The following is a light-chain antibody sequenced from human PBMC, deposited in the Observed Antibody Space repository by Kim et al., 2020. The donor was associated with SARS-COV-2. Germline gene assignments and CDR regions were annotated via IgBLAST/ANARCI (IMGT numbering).Light chain of an antibody. V-gene: IGLV3-9*01. CDR3: QVWDSSTAHYV. J-gene: IGLJ1*01. Sequence: SYELTQPLSVSVALGQTARINCGGNNIGSKNVHWYQQKPGQAPVLVIYGDSNRPSGIPERFSGSNSGNTATLSISRAQAGDEADYYCQVWDSSTAHYVFG. CDR1: NIGSKN. CDR2: GDS.